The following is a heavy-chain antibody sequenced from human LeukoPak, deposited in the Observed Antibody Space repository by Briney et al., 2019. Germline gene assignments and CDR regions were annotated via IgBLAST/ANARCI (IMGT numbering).Heavy chain of an antibody. CDR1: GGSISSYY. J-gene: IGHJ5*02. CDR3: ARDRSSSWYLDWFDP. D-gene: IGHD6-13*01. CDR2: IYTSGST. Sequence: PSETLSLTSTVSGGSISSYYWSSIRQPAGKGLECSWRIYTSGSTNYNPSLTSRVTLSVGTSKNQSSLKLSSVTAADTAVYYCARDRSSSWYLDWFDPWGQGTLVTVSS. V-gene: IGHV4-4*07.